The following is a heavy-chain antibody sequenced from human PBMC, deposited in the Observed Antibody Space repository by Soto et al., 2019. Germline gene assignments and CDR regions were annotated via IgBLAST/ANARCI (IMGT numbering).Heavy chain of an antibody. CDR3: ARVGAVEY. V-gene: IGHV3-48*02. CDR1: GFTFSTYG. CDR2: ISSGASSI. D-gene: IGHD3-16*01. J-gene: IGHJ4*02. Sequence: PGGSLRLSCVVPGFTFSTYGMTWVRQAPGKGLEWVSYISSGASSIFYADSVKGRFTISRDDAKNSLYLQMNSLRDEDTAVYYCARVGAVEYWGQGTLVTVSS.